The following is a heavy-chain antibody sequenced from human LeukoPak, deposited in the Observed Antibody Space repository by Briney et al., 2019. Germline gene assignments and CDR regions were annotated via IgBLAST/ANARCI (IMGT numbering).Heavy chain of an antibody. CDR1: GFTFSSYG. D-gene: IGHD1-14*01. J-gene: IGHJ4*02. Sequence: GRSLRLSCAASGFTFSSYGMHWVRQAPGKGLEWVAVISYDGSNKYYADSVKGRFTISRDNSKNTLYLQMNSLKTEDTAVYYCTTPHLGYWGPGTLVTVSS. CDR2: ISYDGSNK. CDR3: TTPHLGY. V-gene: IGHV3-30*03.